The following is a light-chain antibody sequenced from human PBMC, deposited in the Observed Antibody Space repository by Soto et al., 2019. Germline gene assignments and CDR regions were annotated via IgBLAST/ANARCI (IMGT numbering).Light chain of an antibody. Sequence: DIQMTQSPSTLSASVGDRVTITCRASQSISSWLAWYQQKPGKAPKLLIYDASTLETGVPSRFSGSGSGTEFTLTISSLQPDDFATYYCHQFNTFSWTFGQGTKVDIK. J-gene: IGKJ1*01. CDR1: QSISSW. CDR3: HQFNTFSWT. CDR2: DAS. V-gene: IGKV1-5*01.